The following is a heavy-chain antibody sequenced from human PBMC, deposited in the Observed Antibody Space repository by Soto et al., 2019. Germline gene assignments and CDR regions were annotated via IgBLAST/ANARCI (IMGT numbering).Heavy chain of an antibody. V-gene: IGHV3-30*03. Sequence: GGSLRLSCAASGFTFSSYGMHWVRQAPGKGLEWVAVISYDGSNKYYADSVKGRFTISRDNSKNTLYLQMNSLRAEDTAVYYCTSHSPDDMIRKWGQGTQVTVSS. CDR2: ISYDGSNK. CDR1: GFTFSSYG. D-gene: IGHD3-22*01. J-gene: IGHJ4*02. CDR3: TSHSPDDMIRK.